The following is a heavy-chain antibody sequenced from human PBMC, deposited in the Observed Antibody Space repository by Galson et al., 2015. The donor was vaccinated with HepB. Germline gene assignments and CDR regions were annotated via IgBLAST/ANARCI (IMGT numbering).Heavy chain of an antibody. V-gene: IGHV4-34*01. J-gene: IGHJ5*02. D-gene: IGHD2-15*01. CDR2: INHSGST. CDR3: ARGSQYCSGGSCYGQWLRGSSLLLVS. Sequence: ETLSLTCAVYGGSFSGYYWSWIRQPPGKGLEGIGEINHSGSTNYNPSLKSRVTISVDTSKNQFSLKLSSATAADTAVYYCARGSQYCSGGSCYGQWLRGSSLLLVSWGQGTLVTVSS. CDR1: GGSFSGYY.